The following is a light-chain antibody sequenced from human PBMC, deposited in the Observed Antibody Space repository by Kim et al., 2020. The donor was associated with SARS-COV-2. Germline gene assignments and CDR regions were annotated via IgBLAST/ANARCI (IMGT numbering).Light chain of an antibody. J-gene: IGLJ3*02. CDR3: SSRDSSGNHWV. Sequence: ALGPTVRITCQRDGLSSYYASWYQQQPRHAPVLVIYDKDNRPSAIPDRFSGSSSGNTASLTITGAQAEDEADYYCSSRDSSGNHWVFGGGTQLTVL. V-gene: IGLV3-19*01. CDR2: DKD. CDR1: GLSSYY.